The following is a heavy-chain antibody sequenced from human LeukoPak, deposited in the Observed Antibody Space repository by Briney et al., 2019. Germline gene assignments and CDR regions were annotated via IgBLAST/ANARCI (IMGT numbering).Heavy chain of an antibody. J-gene: IGHJ5*02. CDR3: ARHGTSGTNLNWFDP. Sequence: PSETLSLTCTVSGGSISSFYWSWIRQPPGKGLEWIGYIYYSGSTNYNPSLKSLVTISVDTSKNQFSLKLSSVTAADTAVYYCARHGTSGTNLNWFDPWGQGTLVTVSS. D-gene: IGHD1-1*01. CDR2: IYYSGST. V-gene: IGHV4-59*01. CDR1: GGSISSFY.